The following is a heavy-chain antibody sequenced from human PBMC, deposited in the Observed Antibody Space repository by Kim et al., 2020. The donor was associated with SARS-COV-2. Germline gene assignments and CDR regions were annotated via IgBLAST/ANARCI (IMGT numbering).Heavy chain of an antibody. V-gene: IGHV3-23*01. J-gene: IGHJ4*02. Sequence: GGSLRLSCAASGFTIGTYSMTWVRQAPGKGLEWVSVISGVDGATYYADSVKGRFTISRDNSKNTLSLQMNSLRAEDTAMYYCAKDIYHESGSYCQFDYWGQGTLVTVSS. D-gene: IGHD3-10*01. CDR1: GFTIGTYS. CDR3: AKDIYHESGSYCQFDY. CDR2: ISGVDGAT.